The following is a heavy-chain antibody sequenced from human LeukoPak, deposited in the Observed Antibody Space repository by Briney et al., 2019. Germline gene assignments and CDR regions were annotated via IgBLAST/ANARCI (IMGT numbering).Heavy chain of an antibody. V-gene: IGHV1-2*02. Sequence: AASVKVPCKASGYTFTGYYMHWVRQAPGQGLEWMGWINPNSGGTNYAQKFQGRVTMTRDTSISTAYMELSRLRSDDTAVYYCASYDSSGYYSFDYWGQGTLVTVSS. CDR1: GYTFTGYY. D-gene: IGHD3-22*01. CDR3: ASYDSSGYYSFDY. CDR2: INPNSGGT. J-gene: IGHJ4*02.